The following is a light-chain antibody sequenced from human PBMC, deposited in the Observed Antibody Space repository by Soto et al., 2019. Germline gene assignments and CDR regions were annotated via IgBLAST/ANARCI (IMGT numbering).Light chain of an antibody. CDR1: PGVSNT. CDR2: GAS. Sequence: EIVMTQSPATVSLSPGERATLSCRASPGVSNTLAWYQQRPGQAPRLLIYGASIRAPGIPARFSGGGSGTEFTLTITSLQSEDVAVYYGQQYENWPYTFGQGTKLEIK. V-gene: IGKV3-15*01. CDR3: QQYENWPYT. J-gene: IGKJ2*01.